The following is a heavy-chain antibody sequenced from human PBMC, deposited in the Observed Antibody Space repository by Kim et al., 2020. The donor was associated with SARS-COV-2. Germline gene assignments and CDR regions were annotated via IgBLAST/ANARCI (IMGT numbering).Heavy chain of an antibody. CDR3: AREGYSSGCRTDYMDV. CDR2: ISSSGSTI. CDR1: GFTFSSYE. V-gene: IGHV3-48*03. Sequence: GGSLRLSCAASGFTFSSYEMNWVRQAPGQGLEWVSYISSSGSTIYYADSVKGRFTISRDNAKNSLYLQMNSLRAEDTAVYYCAREGYSSGCRTDYMDVWGKGPRATV. J-gene: IGHJ6*03. D-gene: IGHD6-19*01.